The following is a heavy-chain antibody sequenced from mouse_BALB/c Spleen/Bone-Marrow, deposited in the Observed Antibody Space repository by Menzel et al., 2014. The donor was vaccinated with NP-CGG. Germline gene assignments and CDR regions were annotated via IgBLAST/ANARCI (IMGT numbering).Heavy chain of an antibody. CDR3: ARGITTATFAY. J-gene: IGHJ3*01. CDR1: GYTFTDYY. V-gene: IGHV1-84*02. D-gene: IGHD1-2*01. Sequence: QVQLQQPGPELVKPGASVKISCKASGYTFTDYYINWVKQKPGQGLEWIGWIYPRNNNTKYNERFKDKATLTVDTPSSAAYMQLSSLRSEDTAVYFCARGITTATFAYWGQGTLVTVSA. CDR2: IYPRNNNT.